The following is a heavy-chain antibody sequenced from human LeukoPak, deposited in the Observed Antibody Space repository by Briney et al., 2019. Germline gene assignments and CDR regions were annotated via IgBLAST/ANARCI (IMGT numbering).Heavy chain of an antibody. D-gene: IGHD4/OR15-4a*01. J-gene: IGHJ4*02. Sequence: GRSLRLSCAASGFTFSSYGMHWVRQAPGKGLEWVAVISYDGSNKYYADSVKGRFTISRDNSKNTLYLQMNSLRAKDTAVYYCVGANFDYWGQGTLVTVSS. CDR2: ISYDGSNK. V-gene: IGHV3-30*03. CDR1: GFTFSSYG. CDR3: VGANFDY.